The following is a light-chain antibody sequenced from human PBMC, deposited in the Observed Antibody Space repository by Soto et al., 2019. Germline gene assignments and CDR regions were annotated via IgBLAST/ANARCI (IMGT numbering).Light chain of an antibody. V-gene: IGKV3-15*01. CDR1: HRVSSN. CDR3: QQYNNLPLT. CDR2: GAS. J-gene: IGKJ2*01. Sequence: EIVMTQSPATLSVSPAETATLSCSASHRVSSNLAWYQQKPGQAPRLLFYGASTRATGKPARFSGSGYGTEFTLTISSLQSEDGAVYYCQQYNNLPLTFGQGTKLEIK.